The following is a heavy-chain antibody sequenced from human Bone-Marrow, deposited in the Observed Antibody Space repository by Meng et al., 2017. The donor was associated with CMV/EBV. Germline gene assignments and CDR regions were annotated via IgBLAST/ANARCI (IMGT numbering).Heavy chain of an antibody. CDR3: AKEVPADY. D-gene: IGHD1-1*01. J-gene: IGHJ4*02. CDR1: GFIFSNYA. V-gene: IGHV3-23*01. CDR2: ISGSGGST. Sequence: GKSLKISCAASGFIFSNYAMSWVRQAPGKGLEWVSGISGSGGSTFYADSMKGRFTISRDNSKNTLYLQMNSLRAEDTAIYYCAKEVPADYWGQGTLVTVSS.